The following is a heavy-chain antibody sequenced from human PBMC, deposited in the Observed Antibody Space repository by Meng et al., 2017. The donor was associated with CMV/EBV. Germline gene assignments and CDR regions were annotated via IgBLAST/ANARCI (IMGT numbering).Heavy chain of an antibody. CDR3: VRGVSMVREGHYYYYNDMDV. V-gene: IGHV3-72*01. J-gene: IGHJ6*02. CDR2: IKNKHNGYIT. D-gene: IGHD3-10*01. CDR1: GFIFTDHY. Sequence: GESLKISCAASGFIFTDHYMDWVRQAPGKGLEWVGRIKNKHNGYITEYAASVKGRFIISREDLKNSVFLQMDSLKTEDTAVYYCVRGVSMVREGHYYYYNDMDVWGRGTTVTVSS.